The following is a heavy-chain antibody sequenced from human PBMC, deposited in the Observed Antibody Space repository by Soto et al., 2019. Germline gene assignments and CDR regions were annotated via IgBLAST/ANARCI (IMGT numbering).Heavy chain of an antibody. D-gene: IGHD3-3*01. J-gene: IGHJ6*03. CDR1: GGSFSGYY. CDR2: INHSGST. CDR3: ARENYDIWRGPDYYLGV. V-gene: IGHV4-34*01. Sequence: SQTLSLTCAVYGGSFSGYYWSWIRQPPWKGLEWIGEINHSGSTNYNPSLKSRVTISVDTSKNQFSLKLSSVTAADTAVYYCARENYDIWRGPDYYLGVWGKGTPVTV.